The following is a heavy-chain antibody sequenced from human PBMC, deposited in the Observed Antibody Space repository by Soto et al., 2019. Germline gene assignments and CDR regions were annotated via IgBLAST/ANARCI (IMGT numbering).Heavy chain of an antibody. V-gene: IGHV3-21*05. D-gene: IGHD4-17*01. Sequence: GGSLRLSCEGSGFTFTDYSMLWVRQAPGKGLEWVSYISSTSNIAFYVDSVEGRFTTPRDNAKNSLYLQMNSLRDEDTAVYYCASCYGDYEFPCEYWGQGTLVTVSS. CDR2: ISSTSNIA. CDR1: GFTFTDYS. CDR3: ASCYGDYEFPCEY. J-gene: IGHJ4*02.